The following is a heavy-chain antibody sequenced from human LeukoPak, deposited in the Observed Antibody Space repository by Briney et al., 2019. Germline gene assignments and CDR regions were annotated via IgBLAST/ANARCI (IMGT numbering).Heavy chain of an antibody. CDR2: IYIFSGST. Sequence: SETLSLTCTVSGGSISSGRNYWTWIRQPAGKGLEWIGRIYIFSGSTNYNPSLKSRVTISVDTSKNQFSLKLSSVTAADTAVYYCARCGTLGYCSGGSCYSQCFDWFDPWGQGTLATVSS. J-gene: IGHJ5*02. CDR3: ARCGTLGYCSGGSCYSQCFDWFDP. CDR1: GGSISSGRNY. D-gene: IGHD2-15*01. V-gene: IGHV4-61*02.